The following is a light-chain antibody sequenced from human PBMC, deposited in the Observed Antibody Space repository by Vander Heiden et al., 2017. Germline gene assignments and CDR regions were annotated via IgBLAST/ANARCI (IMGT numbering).Light chain of an antibody. CDR1: QGISSY. Sequence: DLQLTPSPSFLSASVGDRVTITCRASQGISSYLAWYQQKPGKAPKLLIYAASTLQSGVPSRFGGSGSGTEFTLTISSLQPEDFATYYCQQLNSYPLLTFGGGTKVEIK. V-gene: IGKV1-9*01. J-gene: IGKJ4*01. CDR3: QQLNSYPLLT. CDR2: AAS.